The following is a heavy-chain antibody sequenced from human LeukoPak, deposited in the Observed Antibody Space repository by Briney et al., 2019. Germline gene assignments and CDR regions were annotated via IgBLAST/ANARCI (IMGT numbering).Heavy chain of an antibody. CDR2: ISSSSSTI. V-gene: IGHV3-48*04. CDR1: GLTFSRYW. J-gene: IGHJ6*02. D-gene: IGHD6-13*01. Sequence: GGSLRLSCAASGLTFSRYWMTWVRQAPGKGLEWVSYISSSSSTIYYADSVKGRFTISRDNAKNSLYLQMNSLRAEDTAVYYCARDTAAASMDVWGQGTTVTVSS. CDR3: ARDTAAASMDV.